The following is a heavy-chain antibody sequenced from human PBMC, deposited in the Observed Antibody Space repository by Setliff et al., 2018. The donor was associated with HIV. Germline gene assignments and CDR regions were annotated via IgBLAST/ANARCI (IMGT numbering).Heavy chain of an antibody. V-gene: IGHV4-59*01. J-gene: IGHJ6*03. CDR3: ARASDYNFWSGYSPYYYYYYMDV. D-gene: IGHD3-3*01. CDR2: IYYSGST. Sequence: SETLSLTCTVSGDSISAYYWSWIRQPPGKGLEWIGYIYYSGSTNYNPSLKSRVTISVDTSRNQFSLKLSSVTAADTAVYYCARASDYNFWSGYSPYYYYYYMDVWGKGTTVTVSS. CDR1: GDSISAYY.